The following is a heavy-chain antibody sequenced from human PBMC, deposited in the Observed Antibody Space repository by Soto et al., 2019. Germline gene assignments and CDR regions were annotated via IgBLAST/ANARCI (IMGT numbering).Heavy chain of an antibody. CDR3: ASEGPPGAFDY. CDR1: VGTFSSYT. V-gene: IGHV1-69*02. CDR2: IIPILGIA. J-gene: IGHJ4*02. Sequence: QLVQSGAEVKKPGSSVKVSCKASVGTFSSYTISWVRQAPGQGLEWMGRIIPILGIANYAQKFQGRVTITADKSTSTAYMELSSLRSEDTAVYYCASEGPPGAFDYWGQGTLVTVSS. D-gene: IGHD3-10*01.